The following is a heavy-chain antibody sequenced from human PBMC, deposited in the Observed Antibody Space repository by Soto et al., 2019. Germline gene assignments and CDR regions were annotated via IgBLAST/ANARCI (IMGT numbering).Heavy chain of an antibody. Sequence: GGTLRLSCVASGFTFSNSWMTWVRQPPGKGLEWVANIKQEGSEKYYVDSVKGRFTISRDDAENSPYLQMDSLRAEETAVYYCATGSGYSYAYNYWGQGTLVTVSS. V-gene: IGHV3-7*01. J-gene: IGHJ4*01. CDR2: IKQEGSEK. CDR1: GFTFSNSW. D-gene: IGHD5-18*01. CDR3: ATGSGYSYAYNY.